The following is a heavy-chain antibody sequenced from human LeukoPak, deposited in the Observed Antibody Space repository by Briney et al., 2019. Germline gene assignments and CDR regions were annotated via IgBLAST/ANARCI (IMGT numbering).Heavy chain of an antibody. J-gene: IGHJ6*02. CDR3: ARLRGGSTDPYYFYYGMDV. CDR2: VHPGDSDT. V-gene: IGHV5-51*01. CDR1: GYRFANYW. Sequence: GESLKISCKGSGYRFANYWVGWVRQMPGKGLEWMGIVHPGDSDTRYSPSFQGQVTISADKSISTAYLQWSSVKASDTAMYYCARLRGGSTDPYYFYYGMDVWGQGTTVTVAS. D-gene: IGHD3-16*01.